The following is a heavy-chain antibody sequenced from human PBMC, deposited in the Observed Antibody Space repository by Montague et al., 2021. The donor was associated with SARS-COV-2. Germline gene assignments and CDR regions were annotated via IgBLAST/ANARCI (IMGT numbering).Heavy chain of an antibody. CDR1: GGSFTGYY. CDR2: INHSGSS. J-gene: IGHJ3*01. CDR3: ARAQVTIFGVLIMLPAAGAVDV. D-gene: IGHD3-3*01. V-gene: IGHV4-34*01. Sequence: SETRSLTCAVYGGSFTGYYWTWIRQPPGQGLEWIGEINHSGSSNYNPSLESRVTMSVDTSKNQLSLRLNSVSAADTAVYYCARAQVTIFGVLIMLPAAGAVDVWGQGTTVTVSS.